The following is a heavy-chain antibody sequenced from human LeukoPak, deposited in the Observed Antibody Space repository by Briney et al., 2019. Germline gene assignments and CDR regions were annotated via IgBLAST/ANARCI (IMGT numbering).Heavy chain of an antibody. J-gene: IGHJ4*02. CDR1: GFTFSKYA. V-gene: IGHV3-23*01. CDR3: AKSNYFDSGGYYFFDY. Sequence: GGSLRLSCAASGFTFSKYAMTWVRQAPGKGLEWLSGISVSGDSTNYADSVNGRFTISRDNSKNTLYLQMNSLRAEDTAVYYCAKSNYFDSGGYYFFDYWGQGTLVTVSS. D-gene: IGHD3-22*01. CDR2: ISVSGDST.